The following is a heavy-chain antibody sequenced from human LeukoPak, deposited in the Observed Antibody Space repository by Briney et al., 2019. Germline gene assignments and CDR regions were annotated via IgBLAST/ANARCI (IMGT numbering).Heavy chain of an antibody. V-gene: IGHV4-59*01. CDR2: IYDSGST. Sequence: SETLSLTCTVSGGSISSYYWSWIRQPPGKGLEWIGYIYDSGSTNYNPSLKSRVTISVDTSKNQFSLKLSSVTAADTAAYYCACLTTADAFDIWGQGTMVTVSS. CDR1: GGSISSYY. D-gene: IGHD3-22*01. CDR3: ACLTTADAFDI. J-gene: IGHJ3*02.